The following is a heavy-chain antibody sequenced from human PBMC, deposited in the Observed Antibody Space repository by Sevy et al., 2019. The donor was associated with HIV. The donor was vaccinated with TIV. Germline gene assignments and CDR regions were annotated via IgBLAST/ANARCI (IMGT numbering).Heavy chain of an antibody. Sequence: ASVKVSCKASGYTFTSYGISWVRQAPGQGPEWMGWISAYNGNTNYAQKLQGRVTMTTDTSTSTAYMELRSLRSDDTAVYYCARARSSSSWYERGYYFDYWGQGTLVTVSS. D-gene: IGHD6-13*01. CDR2: ISAYNGNT. CDR1: GYTFTSYG. CDR3: ARARSSSSWYERGYYFDY. V-gene: IGHV1-18*01. J-gene: IGHJ4*02.